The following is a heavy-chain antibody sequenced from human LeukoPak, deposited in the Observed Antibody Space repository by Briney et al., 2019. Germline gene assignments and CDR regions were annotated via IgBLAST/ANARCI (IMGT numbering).Heavy chain of an antibody. CDR3: ARVYRKDVYNFDGFDI. Sequence: PSQTLSLTCTVSSGSINSDGYYWSWIRQPAGKGLEWIGRVYSSGSANYSPSLKSRVIILIDTSKNQFSLRLSSVTAADTAIYYCARVYRKDVYNFDGFDIWGQGTMVTV. V-gene: IGHV4-61*02. D-gene: IGHD5-24*01. CDR1: SGSINSDGYY. J-gene: IGHJ3*02. CDR2: VYSSGSA.